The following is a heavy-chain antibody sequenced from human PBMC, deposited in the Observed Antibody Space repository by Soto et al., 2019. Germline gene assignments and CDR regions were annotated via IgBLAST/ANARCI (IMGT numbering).Heavy chain of an antibody. J-gene: IGHJ4*02. CDR1: GGSIISYY. D-gene: IGHD6-13*01. Sequence: SETLSLTCTVSGGSIISYYWSWIRQPPGKGLEWIGYIYYSGSTNYNPSLKSRVTISVDTSKNQFSLKLSSVTAADTAVYYCARQAAAGTSEFDYWGQGTLVTVSS. CDR3: ARQAAAGTSEFDY. CDR2: IYYSGST. V-gene: IGHV4-59*08.